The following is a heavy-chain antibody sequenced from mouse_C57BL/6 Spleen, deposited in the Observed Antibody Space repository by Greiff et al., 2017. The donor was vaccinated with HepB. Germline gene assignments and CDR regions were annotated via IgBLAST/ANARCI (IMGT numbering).Heavy chain of an antibody. Sequence: VQLQQPGAELVRPGTSVKLSCKASGYTFTSYWMHWVKQRPGQGLEWIGVIDPSDSYTNYNQKFKGKATLTVDTSSSTAYMQLSSLTSEDSAVYYCASQGYDAMDYWGQGTSVTVSS. CDR3: ASQGYDAMDY. J-gene: IGHJ4*01. D-gene: IGHD3-2*02. V-gene: IGHV1-59*01. CDR2: IDPSDSYT. CDR1: GYTFTSYW.